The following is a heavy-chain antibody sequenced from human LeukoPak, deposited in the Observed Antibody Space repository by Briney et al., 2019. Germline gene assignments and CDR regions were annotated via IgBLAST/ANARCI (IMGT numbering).Heavy chain of an antibody. J-gene: IGHJ6*02. D-gene: IGHD2-15*01. V-gene: IGHV1-24*01. Sequence: ASVKVSCKVSGYTLTELSMHWVRQAPGKGLEWMGGFDPEDGETIYAQKFQGRVTMTEDTSTDTAYMELSSLRSEDTAVYYCATYCSGGSCYSYYYYYGMDVWGQGTTVTVSS. CDR2: FDPEDGET. CDR3: ATYCSGGSCYSYYYYYGMDV. CDR1: GYTLTELS.